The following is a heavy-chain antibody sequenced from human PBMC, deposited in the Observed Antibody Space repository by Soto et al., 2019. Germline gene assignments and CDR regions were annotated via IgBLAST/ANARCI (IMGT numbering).Heavy chain of an antibody. CDR2: ITSTSVT. CDR3: VGEVGFQLIY. V-gene: IGHV3-48*01. Sequence: PGGSLRLSSAASGFTFSTHSMNWVRQAPGKGLEWISYITSTSVTMYADSVKGRFTISRDNAKNSLYLQMNSLRVEDTAVYFCVGEVGFQLIYWGQGTLVTVSS. D-gene: IGHD1-1*01. CDR1: GFTFSTHS. J-gene: IGHJ4*02.